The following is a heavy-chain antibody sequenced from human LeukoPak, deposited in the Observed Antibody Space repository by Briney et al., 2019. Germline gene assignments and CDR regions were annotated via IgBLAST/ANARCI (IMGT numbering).Heavy chain of an antibody. CDR1: GGSVSSGSYY. D-gene: IGHD3-22*01. CDR2: IYYSGST. CDR3: ARGDALSSGYYYARAFDI. J-gene: IGHJ3*02. Sequence: SENLSLTCTVSGGSVSSGSYYWSWIRQPPGKGLEWIGYIYYSGSTNYNPSLKSRVTISVDTSKNQFSLKLSSVTAADTAVYYCARGDALSSGYYYARAFDIWGQGTMVTVSS. V-gene: IGHV4-61*01.